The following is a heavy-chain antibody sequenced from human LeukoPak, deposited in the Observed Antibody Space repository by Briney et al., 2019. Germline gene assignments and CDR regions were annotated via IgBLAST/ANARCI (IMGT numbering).Heavy chain of an antibody. CDR3: ARIRRVPAAMVYYYYYYMDV. CDR1: GGTFSSYA. CDR2: IIPIFGTA. D-gene: IGHD2-2*01. Sequence: GSSVKVSCKASGGTFSSYAIGWVRQAPGQGLEWMGGIIPIFGTANYAQKFQGRVTITTDESTSTAYMELSSLRSEDTAVYYCARIRRVPAAMVYYYYYYMDVWGKGTTVTVSS. V-gene: IGHV1-69*05. J-gene: IGHJ6*03.